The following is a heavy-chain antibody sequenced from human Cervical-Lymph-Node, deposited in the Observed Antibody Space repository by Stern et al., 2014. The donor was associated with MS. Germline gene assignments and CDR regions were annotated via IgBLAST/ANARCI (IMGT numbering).Heavy chain of an antibody. D-gene: IGHD6-19*01. J-gene: IGHJ4*02. CDR3: ARAYSSGWYEYYFDY. Sequence: VQLEESGAEVKKPGASVKVSCKASGYTFTCYYMHWVRQAPGQGLEWMGWINPNSGGTNYAQKFQGWVTMTRDTSISTAYMELSRLRSDDTAVYYCARAYSSGWYEYYFDYWGQGTLVTVSS. CDR1: GYTFTCYY. V-gene: IGHV1-2*04. CDR2: INPNSGGT.